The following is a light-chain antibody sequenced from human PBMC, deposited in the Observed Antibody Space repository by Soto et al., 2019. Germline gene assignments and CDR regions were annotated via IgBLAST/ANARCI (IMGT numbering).Light chain of an antibody. J-gene: IGKJ1*01. CDR2: SAS. CDR1: QSVSTN. Sequence: EIVMTQSPATLSVSPGERATLSCRASQSVSTNLAWYQHKPGQAPRLLIHSASSRATGIPARFSGSGSGTELTLTISSLQSEDFAVYYCQQYNNWPQTFGQGTKVDI. CDR3: QQYNNWPQT. V-gene: IGKV3-15*01.